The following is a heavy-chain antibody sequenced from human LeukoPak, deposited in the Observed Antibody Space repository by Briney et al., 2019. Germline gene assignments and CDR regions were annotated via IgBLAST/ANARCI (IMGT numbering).Heavy chain of an antibody. V-gene: IGHV3-21*01. D-gene: IGHD4-17*01. CDR3: ARDDYGDYQFDY. Sequence: NPGRSLRLSCAAPGFTFSSYSMNWVRQAPGKGLEWVSSISSSSSYIYYADSVKGRFTISRDNAKNSLYLQMNSLRAEDTAVYYCARDDYGDYQFDYWGQGTLVTVSS. J-gene: IGHJ4*02. CDR1: GFTFSSYS. CDR2: ISSSSSYI.